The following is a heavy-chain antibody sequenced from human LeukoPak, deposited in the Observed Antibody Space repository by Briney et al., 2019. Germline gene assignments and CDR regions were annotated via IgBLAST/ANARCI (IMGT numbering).Heavy chain of an antibody. CDR3: ARESNSGYYLSH. J-gene: IGHJ4*02. CDR1: GFTVSSNY. D-gene: IGHD3-22*01. CDR2: IYSDGRT. Sequence: GGSLRLSCAASGFTVSSNYMSWVRQAPGKGLEWVSVIYSDGRTFYADSVKGRFTISRDKSKNTLFLQMNSLRAEDTAVYYCARESNSGYYLSHWGQGTLVTVSS. V-gene: IGHV3-66*01.